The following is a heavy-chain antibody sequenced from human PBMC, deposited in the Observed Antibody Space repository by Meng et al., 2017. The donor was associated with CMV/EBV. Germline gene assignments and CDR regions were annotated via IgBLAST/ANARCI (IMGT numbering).Heavy chain of an antibody. J-gene: IGHJ5*02. CDR3: ARGESYYDFWSGSSNWFDP. V-gene: IGHV4-34*01. Sequence: SETLSLTCTVSGGSISSYYWSWIRQPPGKGLEWIGEINHSGSTNYNPSLKSRVTISVDTSKNQFSLKLSSVTAADTAVYYCARGESYYDFWSGSSNWFDPWGQGTLVTVSS. D-gene: IGHD3-3*01. CDR2: INHSGST. CDR1: GGSISSYY.